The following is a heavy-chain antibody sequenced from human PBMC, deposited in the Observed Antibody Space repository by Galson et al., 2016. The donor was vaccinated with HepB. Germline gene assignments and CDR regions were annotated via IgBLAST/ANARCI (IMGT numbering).Heavy chain of an antibody. Sequence: LSLTCALYDGSFSPYYWSWIRQPPGKGLEWVSYITSTSSVIYYADSVKGRFTISRDNAKNSLYLQMNSLRDEDTAVYYCAREGVYDRILLWGQGTLVTVSS. V-gene: IGHV3-11*04. D-gene: IGHD3-22*01. CDR3: AREGVYDRILL. CDR1: DGSFSPYY. CDR2: ITSTSSVI. J-gene: IGHJ4*02.